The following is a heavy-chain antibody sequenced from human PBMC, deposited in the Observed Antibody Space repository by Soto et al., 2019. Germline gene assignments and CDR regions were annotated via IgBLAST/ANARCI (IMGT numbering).Heavy chain of an antibody. D-gene: IGHD3-22*01. J-gene: IGHJ4*02. Sequence: QVQLVESGGGVVQPGRSLRLSCAASGFTFSSYAMHWVRQAPGKGLEWVAVISYDGSNKYYADSVKGRFTISRDNSKNTLYLQMNSLRAEATAVYYCARAHTPYSDYYDSSGYYYDYWGQGTLVTVSS. CDR2: ISYDGSNK. CDR3: ARAHTPYSDYYDSSGYYYDY. CDR1: GFTFSSYA. V-gene: IGHV3-30-3*01.